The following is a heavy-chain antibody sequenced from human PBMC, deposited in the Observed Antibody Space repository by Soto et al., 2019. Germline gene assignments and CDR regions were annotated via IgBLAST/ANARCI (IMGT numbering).Heavy chain of an antibody. CDR3: ARYHYGSGDNWFDP. J-gene: IGHJ5*02. D-gene: IGHD3-10*01. Sequence: QVQLQESGPGLVKPSQTLSLTCTVSGGSISSGGYYWSWIRQHPGKGLEWIGYIYYSGSTYYNPSLKSRVTISVDTSKNQCSLKLSSVTAADTAVYYCARYHYGSGDNWFDPWGQGTLVTVSS. CDR1: GGSISSGGYY. V-gene: IGHV4-31*03. CDR2: IYYSGST.